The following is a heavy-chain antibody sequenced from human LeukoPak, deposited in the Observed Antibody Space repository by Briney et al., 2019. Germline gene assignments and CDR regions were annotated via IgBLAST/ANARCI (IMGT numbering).Heavy chain of an antibody. V-gene: IGHV4-34*01. CDR1: GGSFSGYY. J-gene: IGHJ3*02. CDR2: INHSGST. D-gene: IGHD2-2*01. Sequence: SETLSLTCAVYGGSFSGYYWSWIRQPPGKGLEWIGEINHSGSTNYNPSLKSRVTISVDTSKNQFSLKLSSVTAADTAVYYCARGPPEDIAVVPARPGAFDIWGQGTMVTVSS. CDR3: ARGPPEDIAVVPARPGAFDI.